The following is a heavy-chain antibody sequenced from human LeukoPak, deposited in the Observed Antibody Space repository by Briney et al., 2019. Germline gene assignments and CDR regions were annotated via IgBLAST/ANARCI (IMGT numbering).Heavy chain of an antibody. J-gene: IGHJ6*03. CDR3: AREARYDSGYDKPYYYYYMDV. CDR1: GYTFTGYY. D-gene: IGHD5-12*01. Sequence: SVKVSCKASGYTFTGYYMHWVRQAPGQGLEWMGGIIPIFGTANYAQKFQGRVTITADESTSTAYMELSGLRSEDTAVYYCAREARYDSGYDKPYYYYYMDVWGKGTTVTISS. V-gene: IGHV1-69*13. CDR2: IIPIFGTA.